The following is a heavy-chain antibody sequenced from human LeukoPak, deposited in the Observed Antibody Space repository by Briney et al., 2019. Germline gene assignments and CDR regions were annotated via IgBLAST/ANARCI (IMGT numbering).Heavy chain of an antibody. Sequence: GASVKVSCKASGYTFTSYAMNWVRRAPGQGLEWMGWINTNTGNPTYAQGFTGRFVFSLDTSVSTAYLQISSLKAEDTAVYYCARDKGGYYYYYMDVWGKGTTVTVSS. V-gene: IGHV7-4-1*02. J-gene: IGHJ6*03. D-gene: IGHD1-26*01. CDR2: INTNTGNP. CDR3: ARDKGGYYYYYMDV. CDR1: GYTFTSYA.